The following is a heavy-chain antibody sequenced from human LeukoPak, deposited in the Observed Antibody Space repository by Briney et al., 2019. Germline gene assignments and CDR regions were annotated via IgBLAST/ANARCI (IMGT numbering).Heavy chain of an antibody. J-gene: IGHJ4*02. CDR2: ISGNSTYI. V-gene: IGHV3-21*01. Sequence: GGSLRLSCAASGFIFSTYNMNWVRQAPGKGLEWVSSISGNSTYIYYADSVKGRFTISRDKAKNSLYLPMTSLRAEDTAVYYCERVAGPLLYFTYWGQGTLVAVSS. D-gene: IGHD2-15*01. CDR3: ERVAGPLLYFTY. CDR1: GFIFSTYN.